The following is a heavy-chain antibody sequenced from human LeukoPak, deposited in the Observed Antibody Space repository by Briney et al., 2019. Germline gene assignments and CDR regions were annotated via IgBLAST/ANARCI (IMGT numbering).Heavy chain of an antibody. J-gene: IGHJ4*02. CDR1: GFTFSNFW. CDR3: VRGSCRPYTGTLAGGGMDV. D-gene: IGHD2-15*01. CDR2: IKQDGSE. V-gene: IGHV3-7*04. Sequence: GGSLRLSCAASGFTFSNFWMNWVRQAPGKGLEWVANIKQDGSERFVKGRFTISRDNAQNSLFLQMNNLRAEDTAVYYCVRGSCRPYTGTLAGGGMDVWGQGTLVTVSS.